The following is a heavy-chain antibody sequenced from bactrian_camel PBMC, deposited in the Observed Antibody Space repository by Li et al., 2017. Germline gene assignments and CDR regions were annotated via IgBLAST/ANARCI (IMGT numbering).Heavy chain of an antibody. CDR1: GYSGSGSC. Sequence: HVQLVESGGGSVESGGSLTLSCVASGYSGSGSCMGWFRQPPGKERVGVAAIDHFGGTSYADSVKDRFTISRDNSKNIIYLQMNNLKPEDTAMYYCAAGRLKCQSTNPRGEWNYWGRGTQVTVS. D-gene: IGHD2*01. V-gene: IGHV3S53*01. CDR3: AAGRLKCQSTNPRGEWNY. J-gene: IGHJ4*01. CDR2: IDHFGGT.